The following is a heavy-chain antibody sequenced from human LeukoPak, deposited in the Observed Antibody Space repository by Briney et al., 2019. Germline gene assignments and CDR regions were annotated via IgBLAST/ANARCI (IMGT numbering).Heavy chain of an antibody. CDR1: GFTFARNT. V-gene: IGHV3-23*01. D-gene: IGHD3-10*01. J-gene: IGHJ4*02. CDR3: AREQNIRGVIIIVDS. Sequence: GGSLRLSCAASGFTFARNTMTWVRQAPGKGLEWVSSISGSGSDTYYADSVKGRFTISRDNSKNTLYLEVNGLRADDTAVCYCAREQNIRGVIIIVDSWGQGTLVTVSS. CDR2: ISGSGSDT.